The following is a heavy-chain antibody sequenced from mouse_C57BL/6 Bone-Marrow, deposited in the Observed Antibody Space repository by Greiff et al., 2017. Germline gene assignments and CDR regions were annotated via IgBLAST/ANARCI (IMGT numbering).Heavy chain of an antibody. CDR1: GFTFSSYA. J-gene: IGHJ2*01. V-gene: IGHV5-4*01. CDR3: ARDTYSYYYGSSYFDY. Sequence: EVMLVESGGGLVKPGGSLKLSCAASGFTFSSYAMSWVRQTPEKRLEWVATISDGGSYTYYPDNVKGRFTISRDNAKNNLYLQMSHLKSEDTAMYYCARDTYSYYYGSSYFDYWGQGTTLTGSS. D-gene: IGHD1-1*01. CDR2: ISDGGSYT.